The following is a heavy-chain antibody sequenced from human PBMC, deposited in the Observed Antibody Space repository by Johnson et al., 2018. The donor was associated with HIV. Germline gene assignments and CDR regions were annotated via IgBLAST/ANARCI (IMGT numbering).Heavy chain of an antibody. Sequence: VQLVESGGGLVQPGGSLRLSCAASGFTFSNAWMSWVRQAPGKGLEWVGRIKSKTDGGTTDYAAPVKGRFTISRDDSKNTLYLQMNSLKTEDTAVYYCTTDHVTMIVVNAFDIWGQGTMVTVSS. J-gene: IGHJ3*02. D-gene: IGHD3-22*01. CDR2: IKSKTDGGTT. CDR3: TTDHVTMIVVNAFDI. CDR1: GFTFSNAW. V-gene: IGHV3-15*01.